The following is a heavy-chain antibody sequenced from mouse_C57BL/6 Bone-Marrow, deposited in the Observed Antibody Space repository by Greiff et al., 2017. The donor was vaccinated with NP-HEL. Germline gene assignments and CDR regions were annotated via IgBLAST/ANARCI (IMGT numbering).Heavy chain of an antibody. CDR3: AKSTAAYEGYAMDY. Sequence: EVKLLESGPGLAKPSPTLSLSCSVTGYSITSDYWNWIRKFPGNKLEYMGYISYSGGTYYNPSLKSRISITRDTSKNQYYLQMNSVTTKNTATYYCAKSTAAYEGYAMDYWGQGTSVTVSS. CDR2: ISYSGGT. V-gene: IGHV3-8*01. D-gene: IGHD5-1*01. J-gene: IGHJ4*01. CDR1: GYSITSDY.